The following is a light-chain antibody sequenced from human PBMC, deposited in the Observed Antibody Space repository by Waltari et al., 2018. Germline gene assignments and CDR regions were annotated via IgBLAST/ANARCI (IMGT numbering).Light chain of an antibody. V-gene: IGKV3-20*01. Sequence: EIELTQSPATVSSSPGDRATISCRASQSVSRYLVWYQQKPGQAPRRLIYGASSRATGIPARFCGGGSGTEVSITTSSLVPDDFAVYYCRLHVRLPATFGQGTKVEIK. CDR2: GAS. CDR1: QSVSRY. J-gene: IGKJ1*01. CDR3: RLHVRLPAT.